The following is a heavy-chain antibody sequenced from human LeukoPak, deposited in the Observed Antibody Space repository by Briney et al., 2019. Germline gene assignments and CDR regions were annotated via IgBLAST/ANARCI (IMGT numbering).Heavy chain of an antibody. J-gene: IGHJ3*02. CDR3: ARDSYGYGGAFDI. Sequence: GASVKVSCKASGYTFTRYFMHWARQAPGQGFEWMGIINPSGGSTNYAQKFQGRVTMTRDTSTSTVYMEMSSLRSEDTAVYYCARDSYGYGGAFDIWGQGTMVTVS. CDR2: INPSGGST. CDR1: GYTFTRYF. V-gene: IGHV1-46*01. D-gene: IGHD5-18*01.